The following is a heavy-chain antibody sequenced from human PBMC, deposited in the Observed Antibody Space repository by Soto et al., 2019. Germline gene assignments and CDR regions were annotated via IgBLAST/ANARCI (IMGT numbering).Heavy chain of an antibody. CDR3: ARDYQGYYDSSGYYGMDV. J-gene: IGHJ6*02. V-gene: IGHV4-30-4*01. CDR2: IYYSGST. Sequence: SETLSLTCTVSGGSISSGDYYWSWIRQPPGKGLEWIGYIYYSGSTYYNPSLKSRVTISVDTSKNQFSLKLSSVTAADTAVYYCARDYQGYYDSSGYYGMDVWGQGTKVTVYS. CDR1: GGSISSGDYY. D-gene: IGHD3-22*01.